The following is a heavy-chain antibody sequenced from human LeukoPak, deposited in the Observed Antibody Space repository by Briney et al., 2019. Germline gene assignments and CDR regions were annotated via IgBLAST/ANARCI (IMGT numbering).Heavy chain of an antibody. Sequence: SETLSLTCTVSGGSISSYYWSWIRQPPGKGLEWIGYIYYSGSTNYNPSLKSRVTISVDSSKNQFSLKLSSVTAADTAVYYCARQPPRYGMDVWGQGTTVTVSS. CDR1: GGSISSYY. CDR3: ARQPPRYGMDV. CDR2: IYYSGST. J-gene: IGHJ6*02. V-gene: IGHV4-59*08.